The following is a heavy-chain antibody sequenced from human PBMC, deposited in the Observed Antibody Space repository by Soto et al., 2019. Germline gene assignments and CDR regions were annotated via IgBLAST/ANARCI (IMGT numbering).Heavy chain of an antibody. CDR1: GFVFATTA. CDR2: ISGSGVRT. J-gene: IGHJ4*02. CDR3: AAVMGSDYGYVWGSLSFDG. V-gene: IGHV3-23*01. D-gene: IGHD3-16*01. Sequence: VQLLQSAGGLVQPGGSLRLSCEASGFVFATTAMDWVRQAPGTGLDWVSTISGSGVRTYYADSVKGRFTISRGNTKNRLLVQMNSLRADDMAVYFCAAVMGSDYGYVWGSLSFDGWGQGVLV.